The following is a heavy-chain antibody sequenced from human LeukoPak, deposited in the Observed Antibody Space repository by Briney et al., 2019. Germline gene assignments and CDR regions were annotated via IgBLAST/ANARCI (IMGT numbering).Heavy chain of an antibody. J-gene: IGHJ6*03. CDR2: IYYSGCT. D-gene: IGHD4-17*01. Sequence: PSETLSLTCTVSGGSISSSSYYWGWIRQPAGKGLEWIGSIYYSGCTYYNPSLKSRVTISVDTSKNQFSLKLSSVTAADTAVYYCARRLYGSHMDVWGKGTTVTVSS. CDR1: GGSISSSSYY. V-gene: IGHV4-39*01. CDR3: ARRLYGSHMDV.